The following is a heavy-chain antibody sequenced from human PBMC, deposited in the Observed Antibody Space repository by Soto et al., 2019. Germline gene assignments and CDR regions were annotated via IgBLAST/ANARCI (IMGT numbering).Heavy chain of an antibody. J-gene: IGHJ5*02. CDR1: GVSISTSDYY. D-gene: IGHD5-12*01. V-gene: IGHV4-31*01. CDR3: AREVATMMYNWFDP. Sequence: QVQLQESGPGLVKPSQTLSLICSVSGVSISTSDYYWSWIRQHPEKGLEWIGYIYYSGSTYYNPSLKRQVTTSLDTSKNQFALKLSSVSAADTAVYYCAREVATMMYNWFDPWGQGTLVTVSS. CDR2: IYYSGST.